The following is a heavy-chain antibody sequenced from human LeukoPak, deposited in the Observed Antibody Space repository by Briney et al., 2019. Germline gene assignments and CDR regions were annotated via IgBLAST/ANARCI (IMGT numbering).Heavy chain of an antibody. Sequence: ASVKVSCKASGYTFTSYGISWVRQAPGQELEWMGWISAYNGNTNYAQKLQGRVTMTTDTSTSTAYMELRSLRSDDTAVYYCAVGYSYGPPLFFDYWGQGTLVTVSS. D-gene: IGHD5-18*01. CDR1: GYTFTSYG. V-gene: IGHV1-18*04. CDR2: ISAYNGNT. J-gene: IGHJ4*02. CDR3: AVGYSYGPPLFFDY.